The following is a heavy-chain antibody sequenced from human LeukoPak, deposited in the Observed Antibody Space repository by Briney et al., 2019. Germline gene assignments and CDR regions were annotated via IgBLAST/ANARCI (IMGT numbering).Heavy chain of an antibody. D-gene: IGHD1-14*01. CDR1: GFTFSNYW. J-gene: IGHJ4*02. V-gene: IGHV3-7*03. Sequence: PGGSLRLSCEGSGFTFSNYWMGWVRQAPGKGLQWVANIKTDGSEKYYVDSVKGRFTISRDNAKNSLYLQMNSLRAEDTALYYCAKDIRGVSPPNPSYFDYWGQGTLVTVSS. CDR3: AKDIRGVSPPNPSYFDY. CDR2: IKTDGSEK.